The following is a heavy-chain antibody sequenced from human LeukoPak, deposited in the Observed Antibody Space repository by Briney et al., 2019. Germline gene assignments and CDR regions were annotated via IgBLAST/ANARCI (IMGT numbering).Heavy chain of an antibody. Sequence: GGSLRLSCAASEFTFSNYFMNWVRQAPGKGLEWVSAISGSSSYIYYADSVKGRFTISRDNAKNTLYLQMNSLRADDTAVYFCARGEDKATFTGLDYWGQGTLVTVSS. J-gene: IGHJ4*02. D-gene: IGHD1-14*01. V-gene: IGHV3-21*01. CDR2: ISGSSSYI. CDR1: EFTFSNYF. CDR3: ARGEDKATFTGLDY.